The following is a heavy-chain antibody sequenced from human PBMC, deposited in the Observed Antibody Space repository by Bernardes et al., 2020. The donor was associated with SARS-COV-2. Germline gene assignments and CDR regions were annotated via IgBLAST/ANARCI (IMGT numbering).Heavy chain of an antibody. CDR3: AKEAYSGYLETYYFYYGMDV. CDR2: ISGSGGGT. V-gene: IGHV3-23*01. D-gene: IGHD5-12*01. CDR1: GFTFSDYW. J-gene: IGHJ6*02. Sequence: GGSLRLSCAASGFTFSDYWMHWVRQAPGKGLEWVSSISGSGGGTYYADSVQGRFTVSRDYSTNTLYLQMDSLRAEDTAIYYCAKEAYSGYLETYYFYYGMDVWGQGTTVTVSS.